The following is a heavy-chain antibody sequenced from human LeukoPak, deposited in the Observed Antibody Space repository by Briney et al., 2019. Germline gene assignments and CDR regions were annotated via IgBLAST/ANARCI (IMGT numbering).Heavy chain of an antibody. D-gene: IGHD3-16*01. J-gene: IGHJ5*02. CDR2: ISGSGGST. V-gene: IGHV3-23*01. Sequence: PGGSLRLSCAASGFTFSSYAMSWVRQAPGKGLEWVSAISGSGGSTYYADSVKGRFTISRDNSKNTLYLQMNSLRAEDTAVYYCAKDGLLGGMARNWFDPWGQGTLVTVSS. CDR3: AKDGLLGGMARNWFDP. CDR1: GFTFSSYA.